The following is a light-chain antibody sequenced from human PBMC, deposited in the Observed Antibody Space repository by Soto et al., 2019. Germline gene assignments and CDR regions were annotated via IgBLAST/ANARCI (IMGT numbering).Light chain of an antibody. V-gene: IGKV4-1*01. CDR3: QQYYRAPRT. CDR2: WAS. Sequence: DIVMTQSPDSLAVSLGERATINCTSGRSLFYSPHNKSYLAWYQQKVGQPPQMLIYWASTRESGVPDRFRGSGSGTDFTLTISSLQADDVAVYYRQQYYRAPRTFGQGTKVE. CDR1: RSLFYSPHNKSY. J-gene: IGKJ2*01.